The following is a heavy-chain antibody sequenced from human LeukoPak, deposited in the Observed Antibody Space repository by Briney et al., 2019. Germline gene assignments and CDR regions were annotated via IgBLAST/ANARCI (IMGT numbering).Heavy chain of an antibody. Sequence: PGGSLRLSCAASGFTFSSYSMNWVRQAPGKGLEWVSSISSSSYIYYADSVKGRFTISRDNAKNSLYLQMNSLRAEDTAVYYCARDEKWGPGYYDILTGSYGMDVWGQGTTVTVSS. CDR1: GFTFSSYS. CDR3: ARDEKWGPGYYDILTGSYGMDV. D-gene: IGHD3-9*01. V-gene: IGHV3-21*01. J-gene: IGHJ6*02. CDR2: ISSSSYI.